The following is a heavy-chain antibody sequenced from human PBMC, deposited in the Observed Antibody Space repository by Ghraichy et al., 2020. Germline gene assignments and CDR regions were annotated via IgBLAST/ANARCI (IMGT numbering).Heavy chain of an antibody. CDR1: GFTFDDYA. D-gene: IGHD6-13*01. J-gene: IGHJ4*02. V-gene: IGHV3-9*01. CDR2: ISWNSGSI. CDR3: AKLGVAAAGTTDY. Sequence: GGSLRLSCAASGFTFDDYAMHWVRQAPGKGLEWVSGISWNSGSIGYADSVKGRFTISRDNAKNSLYLQMNSLRAEDTALYYCAKLGVAAAGTTDYWGQGTLVTVSS.